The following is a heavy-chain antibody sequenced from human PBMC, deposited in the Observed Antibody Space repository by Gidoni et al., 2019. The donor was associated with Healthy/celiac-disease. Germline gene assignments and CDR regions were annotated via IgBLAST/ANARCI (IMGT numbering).Heavy chain of an antibody. CDR1: GGTFTSHP. J-gene: IGHJ2*01. CDR2: VIPVFGTA. CDR3: ARVPWTTVISPKDWYFDL. V-gene: IGHV1-69*01. D-gene: IGHD4-17*01. Sequence: QVQLVHSGAEVQTPGSSVKVSCKASGGTFTSHPVSWVRQAPGQGLEWIGGVIPVFGTANYAQKFQGRVTITADESTSTAYMELGSLRSEDTAVYYCARVPWTTVISPKDWYFDLWGRGTLVTVSS.